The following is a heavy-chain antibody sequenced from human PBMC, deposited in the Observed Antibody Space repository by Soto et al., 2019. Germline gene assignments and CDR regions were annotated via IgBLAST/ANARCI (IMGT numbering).Heavy chain of an antibody. CDR2: IGRGGDT. CDR1: GIAFSSSD. J-gene: IGHJ2*01. D-gene: IGHD2-8*01. CDR3: ARELADSVSSAWFFDL. Sequence: EVQLVESGGGLVQPGGSLRLSCEASGIAFSSSDMHWVRQVSGKSQEWVSAIGRGGDTYYLDSVKGRFTISRENAKNSLYHQMNSLTAGDTAVYFCARELADSVSSAWFFDLWGRGTLVTVSS. V-gene: IGHV3-13*01.